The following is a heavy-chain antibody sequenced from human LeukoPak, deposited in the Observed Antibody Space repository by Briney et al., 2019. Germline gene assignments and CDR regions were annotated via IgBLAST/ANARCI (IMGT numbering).Heavy chain of an antibody. CDR2: INPSGGST. Sequence: ASVTVSCKASGYTFTSYYMHWVRQAPGQGLEWMGIINPSGGSTSYAQKFQGRVTMTRDTSTSTDYMELSSLRSEDTAVYYCARSKDIVVVVASYLFFWGQGTLVTVSS. V-gene: IGHV1-46*01. J-gene: IGHJ4*02. CDR3: ARSKDIVVVVASYLFF. D-gene: IGHD2-15*01. CDR1: GYTFTSYY.